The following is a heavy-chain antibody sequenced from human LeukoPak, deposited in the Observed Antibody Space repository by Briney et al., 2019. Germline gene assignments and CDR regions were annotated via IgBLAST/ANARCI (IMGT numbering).Heavy chain of an antibody. V-gene: IGHV4-59*08. CDR1: GDSINSYY. D-gene: IGHD5-24*01. CDR3: ARGGMGTIERPYDY. J-gene: IGHJ4*02. Sequence: SETLSLTCTVSGDSINSYYWSWIRQPPGKGLEWIGYIYYSGSTNYNPSLKSRVTTSVDTSKNQFSLKLSSVTAADTAIYYCARGGMGTIERPYDYWGQGALVTVSS. CDR2: IYYSGST.